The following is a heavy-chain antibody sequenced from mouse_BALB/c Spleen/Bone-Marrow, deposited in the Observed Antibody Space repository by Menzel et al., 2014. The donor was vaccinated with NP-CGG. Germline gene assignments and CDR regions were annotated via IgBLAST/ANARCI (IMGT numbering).Heavy chain of an antibody. Sequence: QVQLKQSGAELVKPGASVKLSCKASGYTFTSYYMYWVKQRPGQGLEWIGGINPSNGGTNFNEKFKSKATLTVDKSSSTAYMQLSSLTSEDSAVYYCTRDHYYDGSSYWYFDVWGAGTTVTVSS. CDR3: TRDHYYDGSSYWYFDV. CDR2: INPSNGGT. CDR1: GYTFTSYY. J-gene: IGHJ1*01. D-gene: IGHD1-1*01. V-gene: IGHV1S81*02.